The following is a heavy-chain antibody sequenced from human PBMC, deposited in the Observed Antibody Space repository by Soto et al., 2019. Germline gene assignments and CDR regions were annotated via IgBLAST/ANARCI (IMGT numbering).Heavy chain of an antibody. CDR2: ISYDGSNK. J-gene: IGHJ4*02. CDR1: GFTFSSYG. Sequence: HPGGSLRLSCAASGFTFSSYGMHWVRQAPGKGLEWVAVISYDGSNKYYADSVKGRFTISRDNSKNTLYLQMNSLRAEDTAVYYCAKDSTVTTSYFDYWGQGTLVTVSS. V-gene: IGHV3-30*18. D-gene: IGHD4-17*01. CDR3: AKDSTVTTSYFDY.